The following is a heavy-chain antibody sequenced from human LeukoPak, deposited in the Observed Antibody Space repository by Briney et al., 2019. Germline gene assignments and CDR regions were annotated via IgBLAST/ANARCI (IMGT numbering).Heavy chain of an antibody. Sequence: GGSLRLSCAASGFTFRSYGMHWVRQAPGKGLEWVAVISYDGSNTYYADSVEGRFTISRDNSKNTLYLQMNSLRAEDTAVYYCTKGQFPYYYYYGMDVWGQGTTVTVSS. CDR2: ISYDGSNT. V-gene: IGHV3-30*18. J-gene: IGHJ6*02. CDR3: TKGQFPYYYYYGMDV. CDR1: GFTFRSYG.